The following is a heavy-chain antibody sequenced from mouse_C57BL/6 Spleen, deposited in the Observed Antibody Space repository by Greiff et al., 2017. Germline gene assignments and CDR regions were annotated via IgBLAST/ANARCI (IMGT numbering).Heavy chain of an antibody. J-gene: IGHJ1*03. CDR2: IRSKSNNYAT. D-gene: IGHD1-1*01. V-gene: IGHV10-1*01. CDR1: GFSFNTYA. Sequence: EVQLVESGGGLVQPKGSLKLSCAASGFSFNTYAMNWVRQAPGKGLEWVARIRSKSNNYATYYADSVKDRFTISRDDSESMLYLQMNNLKTEDTAMYYCVRRGYYGSSSYFDVWGTGTTVTVSS. CDR3: VRRGYYGSSSYFDV.